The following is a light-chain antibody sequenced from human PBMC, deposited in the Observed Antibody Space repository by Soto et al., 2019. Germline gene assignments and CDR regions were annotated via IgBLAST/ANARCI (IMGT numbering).Light chain of an antibody. V-gene: IGKV1-5*01. CDR2: DAS. J-gene: IGKJ1*01. CDR3: QYTDTYWP. CDR1: HNIHRW. Sequence: QMTQSPSTLSASIGDRVTITCRASHNIHRWLAWYHQKPGMAPTLLISDASTLERGVPSRFSGSGSGTEFTLTISDVQTDECGTYYCQYTDTYWPFGQGNKLEIK.